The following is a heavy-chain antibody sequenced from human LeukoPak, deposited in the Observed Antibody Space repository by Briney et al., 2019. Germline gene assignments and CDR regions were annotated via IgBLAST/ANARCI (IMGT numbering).Heavy chain of an antibody. J-gene: IGHJ4*02. CDR1: GGSISSGGYY. Sequence: SETLSLTCTVSGGSISSGGYYWSWIRQPPGKGLEWIGYIYYSGSTNYNPSLKSRVTISVDTSKNQFSLKLSSVTAADTAVYYCASFIAVAGTFGYWGQGTLVTVSS. CDR3: ASFIAVAGTFGY. CDR2: IYYSGST. D-gene: IGHD6-19*01. V-gene: IGHV4-61*08.